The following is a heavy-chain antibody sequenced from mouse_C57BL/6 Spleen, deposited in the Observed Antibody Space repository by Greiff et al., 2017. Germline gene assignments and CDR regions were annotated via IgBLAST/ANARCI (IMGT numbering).Heavy chain of an antibody. J-gene: IGHJ4*01. CDR2: ISSGGDSI. Sequence: EVHLVESGEGLVKPGGSLKLSCAASGFTFSSYAMSWVRQTPEKRLEWVAYISSGGDSIYYADTVKGRFTISRDNARNTLYLQMSSLKSEDTAMNYCTRGDYKGYAMDYWGQGTSVTVSS. CDR3: TRGDYKGYAMDY. D-gene: IGHD2-4*01. CDR1: GFTFSSYA. V-gene: IGHV5-9-1*02.